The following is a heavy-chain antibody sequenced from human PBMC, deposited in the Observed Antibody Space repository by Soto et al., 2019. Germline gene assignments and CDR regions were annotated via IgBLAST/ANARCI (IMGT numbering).Heavy chain of an antibody. CDR2: IYWDDDK. J-gene: IGHJ4*02. V-gene: IGHV2-5*02. Sequence: QITLKESGPTLVKPTQTLTLTCTFSGFSLSTSGVGVGWIRQPPGKALEWLALIYWDDDKRYSPSLKSRLTITKDTSKNQVVLTMTNMDPVDTATYYCAHLRGGGNPQRYYFDYWGQGTLVTVSS. CDR3: AHLRGGGNPQRYYFDY. CDR1: GFSLSTSGVG. D-gene: IGHD2-15*01.